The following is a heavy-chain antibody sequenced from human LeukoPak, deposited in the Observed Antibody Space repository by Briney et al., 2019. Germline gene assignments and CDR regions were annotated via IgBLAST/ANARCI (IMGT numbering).Heavy chain of an antibody. J-gene: IGHJ5*02. CDR3: AKHYSGYVLKWFDP. V-gene: IGHV3-23*01. D-gene: IGHD5-12*01. Sequence: GGSLRLYCAASGYTFSSYAMSWVRQAPGKGLEWVSGISDSGGSTYYADSVKGRFTISRDNSKNTLYLQMNSLRAEDTAVYYCAKHYSGYVLKWFDPWGQGTLVTVSS. CDR2: ISDSGGST. CDR1: GYTFSSYA.